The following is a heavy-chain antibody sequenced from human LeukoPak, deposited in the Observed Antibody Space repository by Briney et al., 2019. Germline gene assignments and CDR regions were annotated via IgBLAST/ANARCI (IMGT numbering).Heavy chain of an antibody. D-gene: IGHD3-10*01. CDR3: ARALYYYGSGRLSYYFDY. CDR1: GGSFSGYY. J-gene: IGHJ4*02. CDR2: INHSGST. V-gene: IGHV4-34*01. Sequence: SETLSLTCAVYGGSFSGYYWRWIRQPPGKGLEWIGEINHSGSTNYNPSLKSRVTISVDTSKNQFSLKLSSVTAADTAVYYCARALYYYGSGRLSYYFDYWGQGTLVTVSS.